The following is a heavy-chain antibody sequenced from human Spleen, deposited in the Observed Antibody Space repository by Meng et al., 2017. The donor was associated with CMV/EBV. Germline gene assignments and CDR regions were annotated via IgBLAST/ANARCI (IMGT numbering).Heavy chain of an antibody. D-gene: IGHD1-26*01. Sequence: KVSCKASGGVFNTYPLSWLRQAPGHGPEWMGGIMFGRPQYALRFQGRVTITTDESTATTYMEMSGLRFDDTAVYFCARGGIVNLYYFDYWGQGTLVTVSS. CDR2: IMFGRP. J-gene: IGHJ4*02. V-gene: IGHV1-69*05. CDR1: GGVFNTYP. CDR3: ARGGIVNLYYFDY.